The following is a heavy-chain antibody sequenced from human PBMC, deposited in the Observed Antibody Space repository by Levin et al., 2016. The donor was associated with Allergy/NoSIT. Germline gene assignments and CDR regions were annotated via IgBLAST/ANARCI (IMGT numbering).Heavy chain of an antibody. CDR2: IYYSGST. Sequence: WIRQPPGKGLEWIGSIYYSGSTYYNPSLKSRVTISVDTSKNQFSLKLSSVTAADTAVYYCARHRIVVVPAGYGMDVWGQGTTVTVSS. D-gene: IGHD2-2*01. CDR3: ARHRIVVVPAGYGMDV. V-gene: IGHV4-39*01. J-gene: IGHJ6*02.